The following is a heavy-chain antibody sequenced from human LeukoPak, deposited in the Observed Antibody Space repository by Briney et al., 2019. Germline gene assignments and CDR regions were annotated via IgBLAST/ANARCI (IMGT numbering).Heavy chain of an antibody. D-gene: IGHD5-12*01. J-gene: IGHJ4*02. CDR2: IYYSGST. CDR1: VGSISSYY. Sequence: SESLSLTCTVSVGSISSYYWSWIRQPPGKGLEWIGYIYYSGSTNYNPSLKSRVTISVDTSKNQFSLKLSSVTAADTAVYYCASSGYDLYYFDYRGQGTLVTVSS. V-gene: IGHV4-59*01. CDR3: ASSGYDLYYFDY.